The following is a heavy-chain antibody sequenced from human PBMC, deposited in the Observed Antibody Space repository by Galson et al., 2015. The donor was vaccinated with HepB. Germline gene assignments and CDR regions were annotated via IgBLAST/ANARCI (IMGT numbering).Heavy chain of an antibody. Sequence: QSGAEVKKPGESLKISCKGSGYSFTSYWIGWVRQMPGKGLEWMGIIYPGDSDTRYSPSFQGQVTISADKSISTAYLQWSSLKASDTAMYYCARSYCSSTSCYDYFDYWGQGTLVTVSS. CDR3: ARSYCSSTSCYDYFDY. J-gene: IGHJ4*02. CDR1: GYSFTSYW. V-gene: IGHV5-51*01. CDR2: IYPGDSDT. D-gene: IGHD2-2*01.